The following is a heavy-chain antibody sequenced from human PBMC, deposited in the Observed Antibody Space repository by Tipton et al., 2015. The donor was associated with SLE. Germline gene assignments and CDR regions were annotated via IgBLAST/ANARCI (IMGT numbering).Heavy chain of an antibody. CDR3: ARERELTSRFLDY. D-gene: IGHD1-26*01. CDR1: GDTFSSFD. V-gene: IGHV1-8*01. J-gene: IGHJ4*02. Sequence: QLVQSGAEMKKPGASVKVSCGASGDTFSSFDINWVRQATGQGLEWMGSMNPDTGDTVYAQRFQGRVTMTRDTSINTAYMELSSLRSDDTAVYYCARERELTSRFLDYWGQGALVTVSS. CDR2: MNPDTGDT.